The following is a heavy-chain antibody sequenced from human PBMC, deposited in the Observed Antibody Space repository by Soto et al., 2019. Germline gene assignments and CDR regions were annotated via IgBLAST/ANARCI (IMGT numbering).Heavy chain of an antibody. CDR2: INPNSGGT. D-gene: IGHD3-3*01. CDR3: ARGNFWSALGAFDI. V-gene: IGHV1-2*04. CDR1: GGTFSSYA. J-gene: IGHJ3*02. Sequence: GASVKVSCKASGGTFSSYAISWVRQAPGQGLEWMGGINPNSGGTNYAQKFQGWVTMTRDTSISTAYMELSRLRSDDTAVYYCARGNFWSALGAFDIWGQGTMVTVSS.